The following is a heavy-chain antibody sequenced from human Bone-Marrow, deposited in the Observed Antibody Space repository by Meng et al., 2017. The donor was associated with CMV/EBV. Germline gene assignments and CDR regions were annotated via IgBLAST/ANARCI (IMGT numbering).Heavy chain of an antibody. CDR2: ISWNSGSI. Sequence: GGSLRLSCAASGFTFDDYAMHWVRQAPGKDLEWVSGISWNSGSIGYADSVKGRFTISRDNAKNSLYLQMNSLRAEDMALYYCAKDIGSGSYNYYYGMDVWGQGTTVTVSS. J-gene: IGHJ6*02. D-gene: IGHD3-10*01. CDR1: GFTFDDYA. V-gene: IGHV3-9*03. CDR3: AKDIGSGSYNYYYGMDV.